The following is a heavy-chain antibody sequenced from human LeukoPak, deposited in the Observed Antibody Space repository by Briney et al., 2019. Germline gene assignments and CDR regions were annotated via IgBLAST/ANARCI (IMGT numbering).Heavy chain of an antibody. V-gene: IGHV3-23*01. CDR3: AKGGYNAGFDP. Sequence: GGSLRLSCAASGFTFNSYAMTWVRQAPGKGLEWVSSINDSGGSAHYADSVKGRFTISRDNSKDTLYLQLNSLRAEDTAVYYCAKGGYNAGFDPWGQGTQVTVSS. J-gene: IGHJ5*02. CDR2: INDSGGSA. D-gene: IGHD1-14*01. CDR1: GFTFNSYA.